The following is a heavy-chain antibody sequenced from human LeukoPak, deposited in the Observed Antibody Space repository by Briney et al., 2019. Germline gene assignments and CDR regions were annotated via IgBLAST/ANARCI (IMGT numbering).Heavy chain of an antibody. CDR2: IIPIFGTA. CDR1: GGTFSSYT. V-gene: IGHV1-69*01. Sequence: SVKVSCKASGGTFSSYTISWARQAPGQGLEWMGGIIPIFGTANYAQKFQGRVTITADESTSTAYMELSSLRSEDTAVYYCATENRHGYNYAGAYWGQGTLVTVSS. CDR3: ATENRHGYNYAGAY. J-gene: IGHJ4*02. D-gene: IGHD5-24*01.